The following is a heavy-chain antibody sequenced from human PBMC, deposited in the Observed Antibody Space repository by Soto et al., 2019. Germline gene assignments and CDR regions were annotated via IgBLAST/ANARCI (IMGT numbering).Heavy chain of an antibody. CDR1: GGTFNSYA. Sequence: QVQLMQSGAEVKKPGSSVKVSCKASGGTFNSYAVNWVRQAPGQGLEGMGGIIPIFGAANYAQKFQGRVTITADESTSTIYMELSSLKSEDTAVFYCERELRITTAGPRPYDYWGQGTLVTVSS. V-gene: IGHV1-69*12. CDR3: ERELRITTAGPRPYDY. D-gene: IGHD6-13*01. J-gene: IGHJ4*02. CDR2: IIPIFGAA.